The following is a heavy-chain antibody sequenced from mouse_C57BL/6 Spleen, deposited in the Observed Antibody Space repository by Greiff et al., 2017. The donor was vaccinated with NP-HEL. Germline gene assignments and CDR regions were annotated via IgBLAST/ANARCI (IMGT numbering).Heavy chain of an antibody. CDR1: GYTFTDYY. V-gene: IGHV1-26*01. Sequence: VQLQQSGPELVKPGASVKISCKASGYTFTDYYMNWVKQSHGKSLEWIGDINPNNGGTSYNQKFKGKATLTVDKSSSTAYMELRSLTSEDSAVYYCARDAGYDVIFFAYWGQGTLVTVSA. D-gene: IGHD2-2*01. CDR3: ARDAGYDVIFFAY. J-gene: IGHJ3*01. CDR2: INPNNGGT.